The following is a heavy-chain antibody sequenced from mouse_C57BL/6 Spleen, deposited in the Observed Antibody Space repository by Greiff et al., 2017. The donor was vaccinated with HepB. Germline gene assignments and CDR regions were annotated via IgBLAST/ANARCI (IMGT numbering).Heavy chain of an antibody. J-gene: IGHJ2*01. CDR3: ARHGSSYVGY. CDR1: GYTFTGYW. CDR2: ILPGSGST. V-gene: IGHV1-9*01. D-gene: IGHD1-1*01. Sequence: QVQLKESGAELMKPGASVKLSCKATGYTFTGYWIEWVKQRPGHGLEWIGEILPGSGSTNYNEKFKGKATFTADTSSNTAYMQLSSLTTEDSAIYYCARHGSSYVGYWGQGTTLTVSS.